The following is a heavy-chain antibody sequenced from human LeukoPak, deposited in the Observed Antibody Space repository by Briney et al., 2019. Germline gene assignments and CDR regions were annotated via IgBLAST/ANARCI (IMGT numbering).Heavy chain of an antibody. CDR2: INHSGST. D-gene: IGHD5-18*01. J-gene: IGHJ6*03. V-gene: IGHV4-34*01. CDR1: GGSFSGYY. Sequence: SETLSLTCAVYGGSFSGYYWSWIRQPPGKGLEWIGEINHSGSTNYNPSLKSRVTISVDTSKNQFSLKLSSVTAADTAVYYCARQRGYSYEYHYYMDVWGKGTTVTVSS. CDR3: ARQRGYSYEYHYYMDV.